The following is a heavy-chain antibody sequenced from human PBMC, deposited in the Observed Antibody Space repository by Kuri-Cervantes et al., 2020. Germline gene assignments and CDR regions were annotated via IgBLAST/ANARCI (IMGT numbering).Heavy chain of an antibody. CDR3: ARDREMATILDYYYYGMDV. Sequence: GESLKISCAASGFTFSSYAMSWVRQAPGKGLEWVSAISGSGGSTYYADSVKGRFTISRDNSKNTLYLQMDSLRAEDTAVYYCARDREMATILDYYYYGMDVWGQGTTVTVSS. CDR2: ISGSGGST. J-gene: IGHJ6*02. CDR1: GFTFSSYA. D-gene: IGHD5-24*01. V-gene: IGHV3-23*01.